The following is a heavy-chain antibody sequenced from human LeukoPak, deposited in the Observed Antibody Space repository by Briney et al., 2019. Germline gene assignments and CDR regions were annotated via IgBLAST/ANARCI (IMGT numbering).Heavy chain of an antibody. CDR2: ISESGGNT. D-gene: IGHD6-25*01. CDR3: APDLRGSDCSVDD. CDR1: GFTFRNYA. Sequence: GGSLRLSCAASGFTFRNYAMTWVRQAPGKGLECVSHISESGGNTNYADSVKGRFTISRDNSKNTLYLQMNSLRVEDTALYYCAPDLRGSDCSVDDWGQGTRVTVSS. V-gene: IGHV3-23*01. J-gene: IGHJ4*02.